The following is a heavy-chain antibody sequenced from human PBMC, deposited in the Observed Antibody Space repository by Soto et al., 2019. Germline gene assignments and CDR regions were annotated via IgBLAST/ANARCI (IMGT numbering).Heavy chain of an antibody. D-gene: IGHD2-15*01. CDR1: GYTFTSYG. J-gene: IGHJ6*02. V-gene: IGHV1-18*01. CDR2: ISAYNGNT. CDR3: ARGYCSGGSCYWGLDYYGMDV. Sequence: ASVKVSCKASGYTFTSYGISWVRQAPGQGLEWMGWISAYNGNTNYAQKLQGRATMTTDTSTSTAYMELRSLRSDDTAVYYCARGYCSGGSCYWGLDYYGMDVWGQGTTVTVSS.